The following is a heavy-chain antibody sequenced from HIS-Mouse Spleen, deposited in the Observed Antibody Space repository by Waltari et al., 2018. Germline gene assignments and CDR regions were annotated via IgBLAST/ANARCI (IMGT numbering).Heavy chain of an antibody. CDR2: IKQDGSEK. Sequence: EVQLVESGGGLAEPGGSLRLSCAAFGFTFSSYWMSWVRKAPGKGLEWVANIKQDGSEKYYVDSVKGRFTISRDNAKNSLYLQMNSLRAEDTAVYYCARERRGPGWFDPWGQGTLVTVSS. CDR3: ARERRGPGWFDP. CDR1: GFTFSSYW. J-gene: IGHJ5*02. D-gene: IGHD5-12*01. V-gene: IGHV3-7*01.